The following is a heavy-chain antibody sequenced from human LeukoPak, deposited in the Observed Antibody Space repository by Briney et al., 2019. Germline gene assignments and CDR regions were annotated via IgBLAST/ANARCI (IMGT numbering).Heavy chain of an antibody. CDR1: GYIFPSYG. J-gene: IGHJ4*02. CDR3: ARHFYGSGTYYHFDY. CDR2: ISPYNDNT. V-gene: IGHV1-18*01. D-gene: IGHD3-10*01. Sequence: GASVKVSCKASGYIFPSYGISWVRQAPGQWPELMGWISPYNDNTNYAQKLQGRATLTTDTSTSTAYMELRSLRSDDTAVYYCARHFYGSGTYYHFDYWGQGTLVTVSS.